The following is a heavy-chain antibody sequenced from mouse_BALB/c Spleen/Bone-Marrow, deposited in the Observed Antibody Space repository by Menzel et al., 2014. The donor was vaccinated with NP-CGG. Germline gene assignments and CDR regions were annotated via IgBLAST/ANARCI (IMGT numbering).Heavy chain of an antibody. D-gene: IGHD2-1*01. CDR3: ASPYGNYDAMDH. CDR1: GYTFTSYW. Sequence: QVQLRQSGAELARPGASVKLSCKASGYTFTSYWMQWVKQRPGQGLEWIGAIYPGDGDTRYTQKFRGKATLTADKSSNTAYMQLSGLTSEDSAVYFCASPYGNYDAMDHWGQGTSVTVSS. V-gene: IGHV1-87*01. J-gene: IGHJ4*01. CDR2: IYPGDGDT.